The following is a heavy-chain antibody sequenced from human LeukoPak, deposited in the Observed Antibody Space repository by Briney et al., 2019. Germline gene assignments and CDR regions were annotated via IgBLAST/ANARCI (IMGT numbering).Heavy chain of an antibody. CDR3: ARGSRMGAFDI. D-gene: IGHD1-14*01. J-gene: IGHJ3*02. Sequence: SQTLSLTCTVSGGSISSGSYYWSWIRQPAGKGLEWIGRIYTSGSTNYNPSLKSRVTISVDTSKNQFSLKLSSVTAADTAVYYCARGSRMGAFDIWGQGTMVTVSS. V-gene: IGHV4-61*02. CDR2: IYTSGST. CDR1: GGSISSGSYY.